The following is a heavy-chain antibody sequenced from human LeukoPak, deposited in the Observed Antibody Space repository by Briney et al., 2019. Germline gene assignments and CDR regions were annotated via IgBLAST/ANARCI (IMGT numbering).Heavy chain of an antibody. D-gene: IGHD3-16*01. Sequence: SETLSLTCTVSGYSISSGYYWGWIRQPPGKGLEWIGSIYHSGSTYYNPALKSRVTISVDTSKNQFSLKLSSVTAADTAVYYCARVRGGYAIDIWGQGTLVTVSS. V-gene: IGHV4-38-2*02. CDR3: ARVRGGYAIDI. J-gene: IGHJ3*02. CDR2: IYHSGST. CDR1: GYSISSGYY.